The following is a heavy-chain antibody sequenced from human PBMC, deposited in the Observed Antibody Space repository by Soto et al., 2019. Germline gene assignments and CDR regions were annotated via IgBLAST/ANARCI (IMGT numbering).Heavy chain of an antibody. CDR2: IYYSGST. D-gene: IGHD3-22*01. CDR3: ARRGYYDSSGYYSDAFDI. Sequence: SETLSLTCTVSGGSISSSSYYWGWIRQPPGKGLEWIGSIYYSGSTYYNPSLKSRVTISVDTSKNQFSLKLSSVTAADTAVYYCARRGYYDSSGYYSDAFDIWGQGTMVTVSS. J-gene: IGHJ3*02. CDR1: GGSISSSSYY. V-gene: IGHV4-39*01.